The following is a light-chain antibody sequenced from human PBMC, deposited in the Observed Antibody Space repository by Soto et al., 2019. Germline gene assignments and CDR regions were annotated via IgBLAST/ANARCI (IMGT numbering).Light chain of an antibody. CDR3: MQGTRWPRT. J-gene: IGKJ1*01. CDR1: QSLVYSNGNTY. Sequence: EVVMTQSPLYLPVTLGQPASISCRSSQSLVYSNGNTYLNWFHKRPGQSPRLLFYKVSNRESGVPDRFSGSGSGTDFTLNINRVEAEDVGVYYFMQGTRWPRTFGQWTKVEI. V-gene: IGKV2-30*01. CDR2: KVS.